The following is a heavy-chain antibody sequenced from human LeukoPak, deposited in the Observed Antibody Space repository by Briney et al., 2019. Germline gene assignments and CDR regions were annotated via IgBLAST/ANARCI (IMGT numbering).Heavy chain of an antibody. Sequence: GRSLRLSCAASGFTFSSYAMHWVRQAPGKGLEWVAVISYDGSNKYYADSVKGRFTISRDNSKNTLYLQMNSLRAEDTAVYYCAKDGESKDGSGSYYVDYWGQGTLVTVSS. J-gene: IGHJ4*02. CDR2: ISYDGSNK. CDR1: GFTFSSYA. CDR3: AKDGESKDGSGSYYVDY. D-gene: IGHD3-10*01. V-gene: IGHV3-30-3*01.